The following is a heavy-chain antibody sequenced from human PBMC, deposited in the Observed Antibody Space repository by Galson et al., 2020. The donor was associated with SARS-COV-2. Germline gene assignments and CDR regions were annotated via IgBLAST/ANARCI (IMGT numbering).Heavy chain of an antibody. D-gene: IGHD3-22*01. CDR2: ISWDGGST. V-gene: IGHV3-43*01. CDR3: AKDIHYDSGIDD. Sequence: GESLKISCAASGFPFDNYTMHWVRQAPGRGLECVSLISWDGGSTYYADSLKGRFTISRDNRKNSLYLQMNSLRTEDTALYYCAKDIHYDSGIDDWGQGTLVTVSS. J-gene: IGHJ4*02. CDR1: GFPFDNYT.